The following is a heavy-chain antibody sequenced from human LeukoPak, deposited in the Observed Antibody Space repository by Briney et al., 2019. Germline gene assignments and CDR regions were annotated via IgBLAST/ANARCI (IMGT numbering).Heavy chain of an antibody. Sequence: GGSLRLSCEASGFSFPYGMSWVRQAPGKGLEWVSGITNSGENTYYADSVKGRFTISRDNSKNTLFLEMNSLRVEDTAVYYCAKDLTGYCSGGSCYNFDYWGQGTLVTVSS. CDR3: AKDLTGYCSGGSCYNFDY. CDR2: ITNSGENT. D-gene: IGHD2-15*01. V-gene: IGHV3-23*01. CDR1: GFSFPYG. J-gene: IGHJ4*02.